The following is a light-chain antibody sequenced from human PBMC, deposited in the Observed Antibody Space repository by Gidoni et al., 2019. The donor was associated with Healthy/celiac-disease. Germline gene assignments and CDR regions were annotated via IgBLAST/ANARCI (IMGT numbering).Light chain of an antibody. J-gene: IGKJ1*01. V-gene: IGKV3-11*01. CDR3: QQRSNWPPET. Sequence: IVLTQSPATLSLSPGESATLSCRASQSVSSYLAWYQQKPGQAPRLLIYDASNRATGIQARFSGSGSGTDFTLTISSLEPEDFAVYYCQQRSNWPPETFGQGTKVEIK. CDR2: DAS. CDR1: QSVSSY.